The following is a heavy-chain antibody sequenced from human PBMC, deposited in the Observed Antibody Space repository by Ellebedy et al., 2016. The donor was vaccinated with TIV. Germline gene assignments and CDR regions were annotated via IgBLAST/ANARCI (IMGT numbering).Heavy chain of an antibody. CDR3: VGGYVVVVAATDYYYGMDV. V-gene: IGHV4-59*01. J-gene: IGHJ6*02. CDR1: GGSISSYY. CDR2: IYYSGGT. D-gene: IGHD2-15*01. Sequence: ESLKISCTVSGGSISSYYWSWIRQPPGEGLEWIGYIYYSGGTNYNPSLKSRVTISVDTSKNQFSLKLSSVTAADTAVYYCVGGYVVVVAATDYYYGMDVWGQGTTVTVSS.